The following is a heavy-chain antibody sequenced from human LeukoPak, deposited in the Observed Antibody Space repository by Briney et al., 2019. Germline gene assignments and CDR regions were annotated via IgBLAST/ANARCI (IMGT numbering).Heavy chain of an antibody. CDR3: AKSEWELSYFDY. J-gene: IGHJ4*02. CDR1: GFTFSSYA. D-gene: IGHD1-26*01. Sequence: PGGSLRLSCAASGFTFSSYAMSWVRQAPGKGVEWVSAISGSGGSTYYADSVKGRFTISRDNSKNTLYLQMNSLRAEDTAVYYCAKSEWELSYFDYWGQGTLVTVSS. V-gene: IGHV3-23*01. CDR2: ISGSGGST.